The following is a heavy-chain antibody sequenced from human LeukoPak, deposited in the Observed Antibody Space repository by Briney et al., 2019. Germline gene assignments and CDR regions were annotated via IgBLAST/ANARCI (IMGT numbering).Heavy chain of an antibody. V-gene: IGHV3-73*01. CDR1: GFTFSGSA. D-gene: IGHD3-10*01. CDR2: VRSKANSYAT. CDR3: TPLDGSGSYFSYYYYMDV. Sequence: GGSLRLSCAASGFTFSGSAMHWVRQASGKGLEWVGRVRSKANSYATAYAASVKGRFTISRDDSKNTAYLQMNSLKTEDTAVYYCTPLDGSGSYFSYYYYMDVWGKGTTVTVTS. J-gene: IGHJ6*03.